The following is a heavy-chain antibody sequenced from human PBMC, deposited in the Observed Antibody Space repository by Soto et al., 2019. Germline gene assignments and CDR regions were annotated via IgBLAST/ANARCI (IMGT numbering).Heavy chain of an antibody. V-gene: IGHV3-23*01. Sequence: EVPLLESGGGLVQPEESLRLSCAASGFTFSSYAMSWVRQAPGKGLEWVSVISGSDDSTYYADSVKGRFTISRDNSKNTLYLQMNSLRAEDTAVYYCAKRSSSSTFDYWGQGTLVTVSS. J-gene: IGHJ4*02. CDR3: AKRSSSSTFDY. D-gene: IGHD6-6*01. CDR1: GFTFSSYA. CDR2: ISGSDDST.